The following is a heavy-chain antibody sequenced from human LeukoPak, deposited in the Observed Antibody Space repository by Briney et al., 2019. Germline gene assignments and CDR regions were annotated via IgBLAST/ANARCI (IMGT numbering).Heavy chain of an antibody. CDR3: ARDRWSRVHDY. CDR2: IFTRGRS. CDR1: GGSISSGNYY. J-gene: IGHJ4*02. V-gene: IGHV4-61*02. D-gene: IGHD4-23*01. Sequence: SQTLSLTCTVSGGSISSGNYYWSWIRQPAGKGLEWIGRIFTRGRSNYNPSLKSRVTISVDTSKNQFSLKLSSVTAADTAVYYCARDRWSRVHDYWGQGTLVSVSS.